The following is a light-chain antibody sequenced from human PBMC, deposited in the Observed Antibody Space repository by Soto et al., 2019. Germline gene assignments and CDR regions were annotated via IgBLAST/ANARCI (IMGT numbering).Light chain of an antibody. J-gene: IGKJ1*01. CDR1: QSPLYSDGNTY. Sequence: EAVMTQSPLSLPVTLGQPASISCRSSQSPLYSDGNTYLSWFQQRPGQSPRRLIYKVSNRDSGVPDRFSGSGSGTDFTLKISRVEAEDVGVYYCMQGTHWPWTFGQGTKV. V-gene: IGKV2-30*01. CDR2: KVS. CDR3: MQGTHWPWT.